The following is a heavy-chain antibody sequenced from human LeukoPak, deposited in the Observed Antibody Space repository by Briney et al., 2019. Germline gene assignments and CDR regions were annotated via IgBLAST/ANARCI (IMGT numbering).Heavy chain of an antibody. D-gene: IGHD3/OR15-3a*01. J-gene: IGHJ4*02. CDR1: GYTFTSYA. Sequence: ASVKVSCKASGYTFTSYAMHWVRQAPGQRLEWMGWINAGNGNTKCSQKFQGRVTITRDTSASSAYMELSSLRSEDTAVYYCARYWTYYFDYWGQGTLVTVSS. CDR3: ARYWTYYFDY. CDR2: INAGNGNT. V-gene: IGHV1-3*01.